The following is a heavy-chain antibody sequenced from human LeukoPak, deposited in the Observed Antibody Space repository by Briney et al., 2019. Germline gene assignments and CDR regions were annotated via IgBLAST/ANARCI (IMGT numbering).Heavy chain of an antibody. V-gene: IGHV4-38-2*02. CDR3: ARRRSRNRLVAVAGTPYFDY. D-gene: IGHD6-19*01. CDR2: IYHSGST. J-gene: IGHJ4*02. CDR1: GYSISSGYY. Sequence: SETLSLTRTVSGYSISSGYYWGWIRQPPGKGLEWIGSIYHSGSTYYNPSLKSRVTISVDTSKNQFSLKLSSVTAADTAVYYCARRRSRNRLVAVAGTPYFDYWGQGTLVTVSS.